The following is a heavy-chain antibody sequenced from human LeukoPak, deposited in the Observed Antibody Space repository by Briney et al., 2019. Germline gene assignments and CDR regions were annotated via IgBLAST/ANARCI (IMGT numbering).Heavy chain of an antibody. J-gene: IGHJ4*02. Sequence: GASVKVSCKASGYTFTSYGISWVRQAPGQGLEGMGWISAYNGNTNYAQKLQGRVTMTTDTSTSTAYMELRSLRSDDTAVYYCARDLLVSGPEQLLFFSYWGQGTLVTVSS. V-gene: IGHV1-18*04. CDR1: GYTFTSYG. CDR2: ISAYNGNT. CDR3: ARDLLVSGPEQLLFFSY. D-gene: IGHD2-2*01.